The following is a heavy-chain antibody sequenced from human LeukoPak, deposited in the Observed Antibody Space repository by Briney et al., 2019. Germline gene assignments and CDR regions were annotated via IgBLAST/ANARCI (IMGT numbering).Heavy chain of an antibody. CDR2: ISGSCGST. J-gene: IGHJ5*02. V-gene: IGHV3-23*01. Sequence: GGSLRLSCAASGFTFSSYAMSWVRQAPGKGLEWVSAISGSCGSTYYADSVKGRFTISRDNSKNTLYLQMNSLRAEDTAVYYCAKRTTPNSGSYYNWFDPWGQGTLVTVSS. D-gene: IGHD1-26*01. CDR3: AKRTTPNSGSYYNWFDP. CDR1: GFTFSSYA.